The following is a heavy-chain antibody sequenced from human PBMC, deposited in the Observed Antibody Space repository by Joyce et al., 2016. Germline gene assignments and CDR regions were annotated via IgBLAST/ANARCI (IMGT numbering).Heavy chain of an antibody. D-gene: IGHD4-11*01. Sequence: QVQLQQWGAGLLKPSETLSLTCAVYGGSFSGYYWSWIRQPPGKGLEWIGEINHSGSTNYNPSLESRVTISVDTSKNQFSLRLSAVTAADTAVYYCARGLSAFDYSNYAGYGYWGQGTLVTVSS. CDR3: ARGLSAFDYSNYAGYGY. V-gene: IGHV4-34*01. CDR1: GGSFSGYY. CDR2: INHSGST. J-gene: IGHJ4*02.